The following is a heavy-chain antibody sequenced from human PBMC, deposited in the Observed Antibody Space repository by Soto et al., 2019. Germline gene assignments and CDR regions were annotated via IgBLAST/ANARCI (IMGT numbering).Heavy chain of an antibody. D-gene: IGHD2-15*01. J-gene: IGHJ6*03. CDR3: ARDLRCSGGSCYSYYYYYMDV. CDR1: GFTFSSYW. CDR2: IKQDGSEK. Sequence: GGSLRLSCAASGFTFSSYWMSWVRQAPGKGLEWVANIKQDGSEKYYVDSVKGRFTISRDNAKNSLYLQMNSLIAEDTAVYYCARDLRCSGGSCYSYYYYYMDVWGKGTTVTVSS. V-gene: IGHV3-7*01.